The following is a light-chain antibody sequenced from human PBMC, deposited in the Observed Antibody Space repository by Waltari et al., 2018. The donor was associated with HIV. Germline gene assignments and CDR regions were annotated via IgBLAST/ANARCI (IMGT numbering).Light chain of an antibody. CDR3: NSYAGSNNLV. CDR2: EVN. J-gene: IGLJ3*02. Sequence: QSALTQPPSASGSPGQSVTISCTGTSRDVGGSKYVAWYQQHPGKAPKLMIYEVNKRPSGVPDRFSGSKSANTASLTVSGLQADDEANYYCNSYAGSNNLVFGGGTKLTVL. CDR1: SRDVGGSKY. V-gene: IGLV2-8*01.